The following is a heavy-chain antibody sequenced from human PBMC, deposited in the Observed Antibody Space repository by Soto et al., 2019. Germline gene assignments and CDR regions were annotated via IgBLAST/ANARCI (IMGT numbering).Heavy chain of an antibody. CDR1: GGSISSGGYY. CDR2: IYYSGST. V-gene: IGHV4-31*03. CDR3: ARGISSGWYWRGWFDP. Sequence: QVQLQESGPGLVKPSQTLSLTCTVSGGSISSGGYYWSWIRQHPGKGLEWIGYIYYSGSTYYNPSLKSRVTISVDTSKNQFSLKLSSVTAADTAVYYCARGISSGWYWRGWFDPWGQGTLVTVSS. J-gene: IGHJ5*02. D-gene: IGHD6-19*01.